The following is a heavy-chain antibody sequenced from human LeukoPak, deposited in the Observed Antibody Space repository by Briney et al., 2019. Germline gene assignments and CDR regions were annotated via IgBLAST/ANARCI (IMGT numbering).Heavy chain of an antibody. CDR1: GGSFSGYY. CDR3: ARGSAGYSSSWRRNWFDP. CDR2: INNSGST. D-gene: IGHD6-13*01. Sequence: SETLSLTCAVYGGSFSGYYWSWIRQPPGKGLEWIGEINNSGSTNYNPSLKSRVTISVDTSKNQFSLKLSSVTAADTAVYYCARGSAGYSSSWRRNWFDPWGQGTLVTVSS. J-gene: IGHJ5*02. V-gene: IGHV4-34*01.